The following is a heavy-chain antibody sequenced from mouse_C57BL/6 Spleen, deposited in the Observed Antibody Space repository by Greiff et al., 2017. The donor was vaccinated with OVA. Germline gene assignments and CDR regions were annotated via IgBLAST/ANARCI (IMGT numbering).Heavy chain of an antibody. CDR3: ARGNSYFDY. CDR1: GYTFTSYW. CDR2: IDPSDSYT. J-gene: IGHJ2*01. V-gene: IGHV1-69*01. Sequence: VKLQQPGAELVMPGASVKLSCKASGYTFTSYWMHWVKQRPGQGLEWIGEIDPSDSYTNYNQKFKGKSTLTVDKSSSTAYMQLSSLTSEDSAVYYCARGNSYFDYWGQGTTLTVSS.